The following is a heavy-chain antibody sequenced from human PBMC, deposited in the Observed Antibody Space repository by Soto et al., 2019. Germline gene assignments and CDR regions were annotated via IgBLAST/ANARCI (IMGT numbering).Heavy chain of an antibody. CDR2: INRYSGNT. Sequence: QVQLVQSGAEVKEPGASVKVSCKSSGYTFTTYGVSWVRQAPGQGLEWMGWINRYSGNTRNAKTFQGRITMTTDTSTSTAYKELRSLADDDTAVYFCARDLAWVCGGGSCSSKGTDDGMDVWGQGTTVTVSS. CDR1: GYTFTTYG. J-gene: IGHJ6*02. D-gene: IGHD2-21*01. V-gene: IGHV1-18*01. CDR3: ARDLAWVCGGGSCSSKGTDDGMDV.